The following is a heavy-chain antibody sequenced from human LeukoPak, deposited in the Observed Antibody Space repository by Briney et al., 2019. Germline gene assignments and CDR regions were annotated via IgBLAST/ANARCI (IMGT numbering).Heavy chain of an antibody. CDR2: ISYDGSNK. D-gene: IGHD3-3*01. CDR1: GFTFSSYA. J-gene: IGHJ4*02. CDR3: AKDSSYYDFWSGSYFDY. V-gene: IGHV3-30-3*01. Sequence: GGSLRLSCAASGFTFSSYAMHWVRQAPGKGLEWVAVISYDGSNKYYADSVKGRFTISRDNSKNTLYLQMNSLRAEDTAVYYCAKDSSYYDFWSGSYFDYWGQGTLVTVSS.